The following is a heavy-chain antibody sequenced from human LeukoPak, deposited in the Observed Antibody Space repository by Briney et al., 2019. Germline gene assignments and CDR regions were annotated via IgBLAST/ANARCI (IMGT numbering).Heavy chain of an antibody. J-gene: IGHJ3*02. CDR1: GFTFGHYA. D-gene: IGHD5-24*01. CDR3: TRKRWLHTAFDI. CDR2: IRRKAYGGTT. V-gene: IGHV3-49*04. Sequence: GGSLRLSCTASGFTFGHYAMSWVRQAPGKRLEWVGFIRRKAYGGTTENGASVKGRFTISRDDSKSIAYLQMNSLKTEDTAVYYCTRKRWLHTAFDIWGQGTMVTVSS.